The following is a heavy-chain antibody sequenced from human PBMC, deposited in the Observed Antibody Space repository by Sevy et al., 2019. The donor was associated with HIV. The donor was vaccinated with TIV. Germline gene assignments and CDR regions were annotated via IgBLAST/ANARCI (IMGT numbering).Heavy chain of an antibody. CDR3: ARDTGGIGMDV. Sequence: GGSLRLSCAASGFTFSSHWMSWVRQAPGKGLEWVANIKQDGSDKYYVYSVKGRFTISRENAKNSLSLQMNSLRAEDTAVYYCARDTGGIGMDVWGQGTTVTVSS. CDR2: IKQDGSDK. V-gene: IGHV3-7*01. D-gene: IGHD6-13*01. J-gene: IGHJ6*02. CDR1: GFTFSSHW.